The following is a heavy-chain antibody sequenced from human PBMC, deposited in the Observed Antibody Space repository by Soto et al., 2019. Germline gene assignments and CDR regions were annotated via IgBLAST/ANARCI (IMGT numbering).Heavy chain of an antibody. CDR3: VRVPFCSDTNCYSRSIDV. J-gene: IGHJ3*01. CDR1: SDSISRNRW. Sequence: SETLSLTCDVSSDSISRNRWWSWVRQPPGKGLEWIGEIYHSDSTNYNPSLESRVTISVDKSKNQFSLNLTSVTAADTAVYYCVRVPFCSDTNCYSRSIDVWGQGTMVTGSS. CDR2: IYHSDST. D-gene: IGHD2-15*01. V-gene: IGHV4-4*02.